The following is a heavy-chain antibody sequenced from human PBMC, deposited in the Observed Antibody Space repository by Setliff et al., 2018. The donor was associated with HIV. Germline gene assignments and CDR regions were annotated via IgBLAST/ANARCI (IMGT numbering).Heavy chain of an antibody. J-gene: IGHJ4*02. V-gene: IGHV3-48*01. D-gene: IGHD3-10*01. Sequence: GGSLRLSCAASGFTFSSYSLNWVRQAPGKGLEWVSYISDISIIHYADSVKGRFTISRDNAKNSLYLQMSSLRAEDTAVYYCATDRDGSGRAFDYWGQGTLVTVSS. CDR2: ISDISII. CDR1: GFTFSSYS. CDR3: ATDRDGSGRAFDY.